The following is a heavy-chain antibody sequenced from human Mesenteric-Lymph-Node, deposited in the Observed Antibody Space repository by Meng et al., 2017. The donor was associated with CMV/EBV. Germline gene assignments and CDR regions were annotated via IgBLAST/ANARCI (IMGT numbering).Heavy chain of an antibody. V-gene: IGHV4-34*01. CDR3: AGLVAAAGWSFDY. CDR2: IKHGIST. Sequence: CAFYGGAFSGHCWRWSGQGPEKRLEWMGEIKHGISTNGHPSLENGVTISVDTSKNQFSLKLSSVTAGETAVYYCAGLVAAAGWSFDYWGHGTLVTVSS. J-gene: IGHJ4*01. CDR1: GGAFSGHC. D-gene: IGHD6-13*01.